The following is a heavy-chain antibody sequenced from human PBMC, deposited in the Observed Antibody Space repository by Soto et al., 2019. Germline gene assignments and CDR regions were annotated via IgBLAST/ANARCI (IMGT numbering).Heavy chain of an antibody. J-gene: IGHJ4*02. CDR2: FDPEKGER. CDR3: AASILRVWVLPHFDY. D-gene: IGHD3-10*01. V-gene: IGHV1-24*01. CDR1: VYTFTDLS. Sequence: QVPLVQSGAEVKKPGASVKVSCKVSVYTFTDLSMHWVRQAPGEGLEWMGGFDPEKGERIYAQNFQGRVTMTEDTSTGTAYMELSSLRSDDTAVYYCAASILRVWVLPHFDYWGQGTLVSVSS.